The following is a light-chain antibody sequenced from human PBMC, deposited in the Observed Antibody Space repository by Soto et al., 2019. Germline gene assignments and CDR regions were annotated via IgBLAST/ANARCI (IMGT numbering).Light chain of an antibody. J-gene: IGLJ1*01. CDR3: CSYAGSSTDV. V-gene: IGLV2-23*01. CDR2: EGT. Sequence: QSALTQPASVSGPPGQSITISCTGTSSDVGSYNLVSWYQHHPGKAPKFLIYEGTKRPSGVSNRFSGSKSGNTASLTISGLQAEDEADYYCCSYAGSSTDVFGTGTKVTVL. CDR1: SSDVGSYNL.